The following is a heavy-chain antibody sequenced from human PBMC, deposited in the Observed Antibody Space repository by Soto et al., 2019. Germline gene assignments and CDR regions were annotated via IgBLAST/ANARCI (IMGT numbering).Heavy chain of an antibody. D-gene: IGHD1-26*01. CDR1: GGSISSGDYY. CDR3: ASSYTRPSYAYYYGMDV. CDR2: IYYSGST. V-gene: IGHV4-30-4*01. Sequence: SETLSLTCTVSGGSISSGDYYWSWIRQPPGKGLEWIGYIYYSGSTYYNPSLKSRVIISVDTSKNQFSLKLSSVTAADTAVYYCASSYTRPSYAYYYGMDVWGQGTTVTVSS. J-gene: IGHJ6*02.